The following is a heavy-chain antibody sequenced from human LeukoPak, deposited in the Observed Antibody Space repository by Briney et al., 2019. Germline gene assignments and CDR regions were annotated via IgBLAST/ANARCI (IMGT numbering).Heavy chain of an antibody. V-gene: IGHV3-30*02. Sequence: GGSLRLSCAASGFSFSSYDMHWVRQAPGKGLEGVTFIESDGSNEYYADSVKGRFTISRDNSKNTVYVQMNSLRAEDTAVYYCAKEGSGWYYLDYWGQGTVVTVSS. CDR3: AKEGSGWYYLDY. D-gene: IGHD6-19*01. CDR2: IESDGSNE. CDR1: GFSFSSYD. J-gene: IGHJ4*02.